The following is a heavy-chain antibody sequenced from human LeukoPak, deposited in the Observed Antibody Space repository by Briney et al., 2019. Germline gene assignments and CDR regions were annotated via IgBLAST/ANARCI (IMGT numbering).Heavy chain of an antibody. CDR3: ERWSVRITISAVGDFDY. J-gene: IGHJ4*02. CDR1: VYTFTSFG. D-gene: IGHD3-3*01. V-gene: IGHV1-18*01. CDR2: ISGYNGNT. Sequence: ASVKVSCKTSVYTFTSFGISWVRQAPGQGLEWVGWISGYNGNTNYAQKFQGRVTLTADTSTNTAYMELRSLRSDDTAGYYCERWSVRITISAVGDFDYWGQGTLVTVSS.